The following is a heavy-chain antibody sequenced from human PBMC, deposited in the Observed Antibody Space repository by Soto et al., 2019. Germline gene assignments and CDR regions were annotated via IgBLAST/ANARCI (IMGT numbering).Heavy chain of an antibody. D-gene: IGHD3-22*01. CDR1: GGSISSSSYY. J-gene: IGHJ4*02. V-gene: IGHV4-61*01. CDR2: IYYSGST. Sequence: SETLSLTCTVSGGSISSSSYYWSWIRQPPGKGLEWIGYIYYSGSTNYNPSLKSRVTISVDTSKNQFSLKLSSVTAADTAVYYCARRLYYDSSGYLYYFDYWGQGTLVTVSS. CDR3: ARRLYYDSSGYLYYFDY.